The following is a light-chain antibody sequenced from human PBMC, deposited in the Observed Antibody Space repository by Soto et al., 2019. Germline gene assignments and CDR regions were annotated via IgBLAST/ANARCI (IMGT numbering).Light chain of an antibody. CDR1: TGAVTSGHY. CDR3: LPSYSGARPVV. J-gene: IGLJ2*01. CDR2: DTS. V-gene: IGLV7-46*01. Sequence: QTVVTQEPSLTVSPGGTVTLTCGSSTGAVTSGHYPYWFQQKPGQAPRTLIYDTSNKHSWTPARFSGSLLGGKAALTLSGAQPEDYAEYYCLPSYSGARPVVFGGGTKLTVL.